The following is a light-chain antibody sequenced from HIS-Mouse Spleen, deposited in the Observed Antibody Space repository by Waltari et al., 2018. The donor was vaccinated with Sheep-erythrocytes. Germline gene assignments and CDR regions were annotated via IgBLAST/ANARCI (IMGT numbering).Light chain of an antibody. Sequence: QSALTQPRSVSGSPGQSVTISCTGTSSDVGGYNYVSWYQQHPGKAPKLMIYDVSKRPSGVPDSFSGSKSGNTASLTISGLQAEDEADYYCCSYAGSYTLVVFGGGTKLTVL. J-gene: IGLJ2*01. V-gene: IGLV2-11*01. CDR3: CSYAGSYTLVV. CDR2: DVS. CDR1: SSDVGGYNY.